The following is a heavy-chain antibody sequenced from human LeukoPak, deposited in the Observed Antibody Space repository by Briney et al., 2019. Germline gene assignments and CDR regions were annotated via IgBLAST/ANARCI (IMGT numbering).Heavy chain of an antibody. CDR1: GGSISSGGYY. V-gene: IGHV4-31*03. CDR2: IYYSGST. J-gene: IGHJ4*02. CDR3: ARSDSYGYYFDY. D-gene: IGHD5-18*01. Sequence: PSKTLSLTCTVSGGSISSGGYYWSWIRQHPGKGLEWIGYIYYSGSTYYNPSLKSRVTISVDTSKNQFSLKLSSVTAADTAVYYCARSDSYGYYFDYWGQGTLVTVSS.